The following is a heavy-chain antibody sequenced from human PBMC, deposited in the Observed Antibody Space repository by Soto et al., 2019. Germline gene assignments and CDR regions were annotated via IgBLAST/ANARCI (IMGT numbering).Heavy chain of an antibody. D-gene: IGHD3-10*01. CDR1: GFTFSSYA. J-gene: IGHJ4*02. V-gene: IGHV3-30-3*01. Sequence: GGSLRLSCAASGFTFSSYAMHWVRQAPGKGLEWVAVISYDGSNKYYADSVKGRFTISRDNSKNTLYLQMNSLRAEDTAVYYCARDFALWFGQLLYYFHFSCQAPLLSLSS. CDR2: ISYDGSNK. CDR3: ARDFALWFGQLLYYFHF.